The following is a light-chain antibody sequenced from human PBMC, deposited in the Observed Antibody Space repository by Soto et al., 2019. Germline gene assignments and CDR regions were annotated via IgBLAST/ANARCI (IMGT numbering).Light chain of an antibody. CDR1: SSDVGSYNL. Sequence: QSALTQPASVSGSPGQSITIACTGTSSDVGSYNLVSWYQQHPGKAPKLMIYEGSKRPSGVSNRFSGSKSGNTASLTISGLQHEDEADYYCCSYAGSSTFYVFGTGTKLTVL. V-gene: IGLV2-23*01. CDR2: EGS. J-gene: IGLJ1*01. CDR3: CSYAGSSTFYV.